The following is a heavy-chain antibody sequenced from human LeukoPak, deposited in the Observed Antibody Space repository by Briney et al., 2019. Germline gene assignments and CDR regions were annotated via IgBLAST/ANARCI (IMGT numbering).Heavy chain of an antibody. J-gene: IGHJ4*02. CDR3: ARIGTAPDY. V-gene: IGHV4-34*01. D-gene: IGHD1-1*01. CDR1: GGSFSGYY. Sequence: SETLSLTCAVYGGSFSGYYWSWIRQPPGKGLEWIREINHSGSTNYNPSLKSRVTISVDTSKNQFSLKLSSVTAADTAVYYCARIGTAPDYWGQGTLVTVSS. CDR2: INHSGST.